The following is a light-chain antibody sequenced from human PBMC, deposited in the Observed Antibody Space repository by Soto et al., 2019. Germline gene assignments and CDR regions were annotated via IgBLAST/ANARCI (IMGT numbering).Light chain of an antibody. CDR1: SFNIGNNY. CDR2: DNN. J-gene: IGLJ2*01. V-gene: IGLV1-51*01. CDR3: GTWDSSLSAVV. Sequence: QSVLTQPPSVSAAPGQTVTISCSGSSFNIGNNYVSWYQQLPGTDPKLLIYDNNKRPSGIPDRFSGSKSGTSATLGITGLQTGDEADYYCGTWDSSLSAVVFGGGTKVTVL.